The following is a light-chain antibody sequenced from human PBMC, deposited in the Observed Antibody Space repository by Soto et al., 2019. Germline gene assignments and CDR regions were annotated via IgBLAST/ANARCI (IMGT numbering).Light chain of an antibody. CDR2: LSS. V-gene: IGKV2-28*01. CDR3: MQTLEIPLT. J-gene: IGKJ4*01. CDR1: QSLLHSNGYNY. Sequence: DIVMIQSPLSLLVTPGEAASISCRSSQSLLHSNGYNYLDWYLQRPGQSPQLLIYLSSVRASGVPDRFSGSGSGTDFTLTISRVEPEDVGLYYCMQTLEIPLTFGRGTMVEI.